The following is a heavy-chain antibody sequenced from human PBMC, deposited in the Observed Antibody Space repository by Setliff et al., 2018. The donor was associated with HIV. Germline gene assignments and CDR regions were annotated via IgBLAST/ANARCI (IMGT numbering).Heavy chain of an antibody. Sequence: PGESPKISRKGSGKSLSNYWINWVRQMPGKGLEWMGRIDPSDSYINYGPSFQGHVTISADKSTNTAFLQWSSLKASDSAMYYCSRGIAVAGHDFANTPGDIWGQGTMVTVSS. D-gene: IGHD6-19*01. CDR2: IDPSDSYI. J-gene: IGHJ3*02. CDR3: SRGIAVAGHDFANTPGDI. CDR1: GKSLSNYW. V-gene: IGHV5-10-1*01.